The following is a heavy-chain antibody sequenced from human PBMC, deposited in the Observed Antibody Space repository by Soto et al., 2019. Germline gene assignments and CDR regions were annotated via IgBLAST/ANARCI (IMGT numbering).Heavy chain of an antibody. J-gene: IGHJ6*02. CDR1: GGSISSYY. D-gene: IGHD6-6*01. Sequence: SETLSLTCTVSGGSISSYYWRWIRQPPGKGLEWIGYIYYSGSTNYNPYLKSRVNISVDTSKNQFSLKLSSVTAADTAVYYCARCIAADNYYYGMDVWGQGTTGTVSS. V-gene: IGHV4-59*01. CDR2: IYYSGST. CDR3: ARCIAADNYYYGMDV.